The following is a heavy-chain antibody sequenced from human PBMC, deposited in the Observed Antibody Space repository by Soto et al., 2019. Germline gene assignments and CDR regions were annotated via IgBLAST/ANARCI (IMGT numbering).Heavy chain of an antibody. V-gene: IGHV4-39*01. CDR1: GGSISSSSYY. Sequence: SETLSLTCTVSGGSISSSSYYWGWIRQPPGKGLEWIGSIYYSGSTYYNPSLKSRVTISVDTSKNQFFLKLSSVTAADTAVYYCARLSSGGGDYYYGMDVWGQGTTVTVYS. CDR2: IYYSGST. CDR3: ARLSSGGGDYYYGMDV. J-gene: IGHJ6*02. D-gene: IGHD6-19*01.